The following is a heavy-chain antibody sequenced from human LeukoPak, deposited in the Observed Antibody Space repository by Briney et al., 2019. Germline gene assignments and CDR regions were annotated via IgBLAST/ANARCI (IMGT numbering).Heavy chain of an antibody. CDR2: IRYDGSNK. Sequence: HPGRSLRLSCAASGFTFSSYGMHWVRQAPGKGLEWVAFIRYDGSNKYYADSVKGRFTISRDNSKNTLYLQMNSLRAEDTAVYYCAKMDRGDYYGSGSYYPLYYMDVWGKGTTVTISS. CDR3: AKMDRGDYYGSGSYYPLYYMDV. V-gene: IGHV3-30*02. J-gene: IGHJ6*03. D-gene: IGHD3-10*01. CDR1: GFTFSSYG.